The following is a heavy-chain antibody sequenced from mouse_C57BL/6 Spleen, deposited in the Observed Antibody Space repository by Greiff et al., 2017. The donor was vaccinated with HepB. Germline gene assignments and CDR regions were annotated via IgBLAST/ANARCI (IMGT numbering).Heavy chain of an antibody. CDR1: GFTFSDYG. Sequence: EVQLVESGGGLVKPGGSLKLSCAASGFTFSDYGMHWVRQAPEKGLEWVAYISSGSSTIYYADTVKGRFTISIDNAKNTMFLQMTSLRSADTAMYYCARKGAYYYVLAWFAYWGQGTLVTVSA. CDR3: ARKGAYYYVLAWFAY. CDR2: ISSGSSTI. V-gene: IGHV5-17*01. J-gene: IGHJ3*01. D-gene: IGHD1-1*01.